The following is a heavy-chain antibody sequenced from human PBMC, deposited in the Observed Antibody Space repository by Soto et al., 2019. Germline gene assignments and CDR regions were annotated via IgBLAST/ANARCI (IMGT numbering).Heavy chain of an antibody. Sequence: QVQLQESGPGLVKPSETLSLTCTVSGGSISSYYWSWIRQPPGKGLEWIGYIYYSGSTNYNPSLKSRVTISVDTSKNQFSLKLSSVTAADTAVYYCARHKESSSWYPPYYYYYMDVWGEGTTVTVSS. D-gene: IGHD6-13*01. V-gene: IGHV4-59*08. CDR3: ARHKESSSWYPPYYYYYMDV. CDR1: GGSISSYY. J-gene: IGHJ6*03. CDR2: IYYSGST.